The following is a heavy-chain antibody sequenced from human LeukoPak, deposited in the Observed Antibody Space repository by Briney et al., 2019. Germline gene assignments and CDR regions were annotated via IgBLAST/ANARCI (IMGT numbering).Heavy chain of an antibody. D-gene: IGHD3-3*01. Sequence: ASVKVSCKTSGYPFTSYYIQWLRQAPGQGLEWMGWISFSGVTKYAEKLRGRVTLTRDTSRATAYMELTGLTSDDTAVYHCARDLRLFDYWGQGTLVTVSS. CDR3: ARDLRLFDY. J-gene: IGHJ4*02. CDR1: GYPFTSYY. V-gene: IGHV1-2*02. CDR2: ISFSGVT.